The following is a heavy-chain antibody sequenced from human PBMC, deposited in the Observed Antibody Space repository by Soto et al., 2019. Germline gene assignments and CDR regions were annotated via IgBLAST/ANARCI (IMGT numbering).Heavy chain of an antibody. Sequence: SETLSLTCTVSGGSISSGGYYWSWIRQHPGKGLEWIGYIYYSGSTYYNPSLKSRVTISVDTSKNQFSLKLSSVTAADTAVYYCARGPAGSYYGGFPLDYWGQGTLVTVSS. CDR2: IYYSGST. J-gene: IGHJ4*02. V-gene: IGHV4-31*03. D-gene: IGHD3-10*01. CDR3: ARGPAGSYYGGFPLDY. CDR1: GGSISSGGYY.